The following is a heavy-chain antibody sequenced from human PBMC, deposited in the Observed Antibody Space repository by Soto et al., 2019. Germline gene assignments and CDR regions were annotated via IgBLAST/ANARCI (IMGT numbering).Heavy chain of an antibody. CDR1: VGSICSGSYY. CDR2: IYYSGRT. Sequence: QVQLRESGPGLLKPSHTLSLTCTVAVGSICSGSYYWSCIRQPPGECLEWIGYIYYSGRTYYNPSLKSRVTISVDTSKHQFPLNLSSVSAEVMAVYLCAGAGNVVVTAAIRLVQFDPWGQGTLVTLSS. V-gene: IGHV4-30-4*01. D-gene: IGHD2-2*01. CDR3: AGAGNVVVTAAIRLVQFDP. J-gene: IGHJ5*02.